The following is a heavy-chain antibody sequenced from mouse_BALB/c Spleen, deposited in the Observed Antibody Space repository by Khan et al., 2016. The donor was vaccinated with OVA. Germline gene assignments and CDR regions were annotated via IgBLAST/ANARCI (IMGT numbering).Heavy chain of an antibody. CDR3: ARSRWLLPAMDY. CDR2: TNTNTGEP. V-gene: IGHV9-3*02. D-gene: IGHD2-3*01. Sequence: QIQLVQSGPELKKPGETVKISCKASGYTFTNYGMNWMKQTPGKGLKWMGWTNTNTGEPTYVEEFKGRFAFSLETSARTAYMQINNLKNEDTATYFCARSRWLLPAMDYWGQGTSVIVSS. J-gene: IGHJ4*01. CDR1: GYTFTNYG.